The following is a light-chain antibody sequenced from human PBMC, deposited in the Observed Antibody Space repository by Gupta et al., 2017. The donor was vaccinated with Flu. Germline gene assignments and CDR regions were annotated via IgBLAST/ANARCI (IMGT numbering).Light chain of an antibody. J-gene: IGKJ3*01. CDR3: QQANSFPLT. CDR1: QGISSS. V-gene: IGKV1D-12*01. CDR2: GAS. Sequence: DIQMTQSLSFVSASVGDRVTITCWASQGISSSLAWYQEKPGKAPSLLIYGASSLQPGVPSRFSGSGSGTDFTRTISSLQPEDFATYYCQQANSFPLTFGPGTKVDI.